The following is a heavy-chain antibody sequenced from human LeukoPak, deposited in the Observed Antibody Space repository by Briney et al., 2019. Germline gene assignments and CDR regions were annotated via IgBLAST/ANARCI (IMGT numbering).Heavy chain of an antibody. D-gene: IGHD6-25*01. V-gene: IGHV3-66*01. CDR1: GFTVSTNY. CDR2: IYSGGIT. CDR3: ARDLTRHVPAAGATWGAIDV. J-gene: IGHJ6*01. Sequence: GGSLRLSCAASGFTVSTNYMSWIRQARGKGLEWVSIIYSGGITHYAESVKGRFAISRDNSKNVLYLQMNGLRAEDTTVYLCARDLTRHVPAAGATWGAIDVWGQGTTVTVSS.